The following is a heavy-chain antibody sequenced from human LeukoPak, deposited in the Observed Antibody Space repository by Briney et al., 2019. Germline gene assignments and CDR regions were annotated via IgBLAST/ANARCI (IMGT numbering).Heavy chain of an antibody. J-gene: IGHJ6*02. Sequence: ASVKFSCKASGYTFTSNDINWVRQATGQGLEWMGWMNPNSGNTGYAQKFQGRVTMTRNTSISTAYMELSSLRSEDTAVYYCASEDVTIFGVVDVWGQGTTVTVSS. CDR3: ASEDVTIFGVVDV. D-gene: IGHD3-3*01. V-gene: IGHV1-8*01. CDR1: GYTFTSND. CDR2: MNPNSGNT.